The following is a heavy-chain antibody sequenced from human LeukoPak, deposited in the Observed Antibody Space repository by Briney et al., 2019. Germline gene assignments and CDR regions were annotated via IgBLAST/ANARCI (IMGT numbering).Heavy chain of an antibody. D-gene: IGHD3-22*01. Sequence: GGSLRLSCAASGFRLDDYGMNWVRQAPGKGLEWVSSINWNGRSTTYADSVKGRFTISRDTAKNSLYLQMNSLRAEDTAVYYCARHPTYYDSSGYYIARYYYYMDVWGKGTTVTVSS. CDR3: ARHPTYYDSSGYYIARYYYYMDV. J-gene: IGHJ6*03. CDR1: GFRLDDYG. CDR2: INWNGRST. V-gene: IGHV3-20*04.